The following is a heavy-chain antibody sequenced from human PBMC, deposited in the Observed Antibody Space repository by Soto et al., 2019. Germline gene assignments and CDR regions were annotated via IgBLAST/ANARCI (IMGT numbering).Heavy chain of an antibody. V-gene: IGHV3-23*01. J-gene: IGHJ4*02. CDR3: EKPLLYYEFGSGYLAKYYFDF. Sequence: GGSLRLSCAASGFTFSSYGMSWVRQAPGKGLEWVSAISGSGGSTYYADSVKGRFTISRDNSKNTLYLQMNSLRAEDTAVYYCEKPLLYYEFGSGYLAKYYFDFWGQGTMVTVSS. D-gene: IGHD3-3*01. CDR1: GFTFSSYG. CDR2: ISGSGGST.